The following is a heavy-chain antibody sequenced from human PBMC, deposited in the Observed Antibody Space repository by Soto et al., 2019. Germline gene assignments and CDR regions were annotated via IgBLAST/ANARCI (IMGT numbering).Heavy chain of an antibody. J-gene: IGHJ6*02. D-gene: IGHD1-1*01. V-gene: IGHV3-30-3*01. CDR3: ARDPTGRGYYYYYYGMDV. Sequence: GGSLRLSCAASGFTFSSYAMHWVRQAPGKGLEWVAVISYDGSKKYYADSVKGRFTISRDNSKNTLYVEMNSLRTEDTAVYYCARDPTGRGYYYYYYGMDVWGQGTTVTVSS. CDR2: ISYDGSKK. CDR1: GFTFSSYA.